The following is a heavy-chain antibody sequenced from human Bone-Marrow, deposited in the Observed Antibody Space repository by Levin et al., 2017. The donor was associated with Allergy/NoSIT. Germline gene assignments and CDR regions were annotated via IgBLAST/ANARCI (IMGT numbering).Heavy chain of an antibody. D-gene: IGHD3-16*02. CDR1: GFTFSSYA. J-gene: IGHJ4*02. V-gene: IGHV3-30-3*01. CDR2: ISYDGSNK. Sequence: GESLKISCAASGFTFSSYAMHWVRQAPGKGLEWVAVISYDGSNKYYADSVKGRFTISRDNSKNTLYLQMNSLRAEDTAVYYCARAGLYFLGYFDYWGQGTLVTVSS. CDR3: ARAGLYFLGYFDY.